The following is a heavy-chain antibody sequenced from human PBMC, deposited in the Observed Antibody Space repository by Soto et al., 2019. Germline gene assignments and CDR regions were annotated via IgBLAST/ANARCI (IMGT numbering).Heavy chain of an antibody. D-gene: IGHD1-20*01. V-gene: IGHV3-48*03. J-gene: IGHJ2*01. CDR3: ARLPTINGSAYGYFDL. CDR2: VISSDETT. CDR1: GFTFSNYE. Sequence: QLVESGGGLVQPGGSLRLSCAASGFTFSNYEMAWVRRAPGKGLEWVSYVISSDETTYYAESVRGRFTISRDNARNSLYLQRNSLRIEDTAVYYCARLPTINGSAYGYFDLWGRGTLVTVSS.